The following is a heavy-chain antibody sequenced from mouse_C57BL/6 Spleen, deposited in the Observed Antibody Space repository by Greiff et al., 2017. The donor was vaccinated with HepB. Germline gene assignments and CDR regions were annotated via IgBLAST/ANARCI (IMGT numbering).Heavy chain of an antibody. J-gene: IGHJ4*01. Sequence: VQLQQSGAELMKPGASVKMSCKASGYTFTSYWITWVKQRPGQGLEWIGDIYPGSGSTNYNEKFKSKATLTVDTSSSTAYMQLSSLTSEDSAVYYCARKGYGSSYAMDYWGQGTSVTVSS. V-gene: IGHV1-55*01. D-gene: IGHD1-1*01. CDR2: IYPGSGST. CDR1: GYTFTSYW. CDR3: ARKGYGSSYAMDY.